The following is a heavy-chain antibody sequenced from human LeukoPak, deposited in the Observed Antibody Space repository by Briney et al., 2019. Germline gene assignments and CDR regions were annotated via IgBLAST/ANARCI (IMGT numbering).Heavy chain of an antibody. J-gene: IGHJ4*02. CDR3: ATALTGVGYKV. CDR1: GGSISGSSYY. V-gene: IGHV4-39*07. CDR2: INHSGST. D-gene: IGHD5-24*01. Sequence: SETLSLTCTVSGGSISGSSYYWSWIRQPPGKGLEWIGEINHSGSTNYNPSLKSRVTISVDTSKNQFSLKLSSVTAADTAVYYCATALTGVGYKVWGQGTLVTVSS.